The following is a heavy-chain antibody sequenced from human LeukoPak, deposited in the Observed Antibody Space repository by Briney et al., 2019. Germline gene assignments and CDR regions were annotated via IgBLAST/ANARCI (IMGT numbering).Heavy chain of an antibody. CDR2: VYYTGST. V-gene: IGHV4-59*01. J-gene: IGHJ3*02. D-gene: IGHD2-2*01. Sequence: SETLSLTCTVSGGSFSNYYWSWIRQPPGKGLERIGYVYYTGSTNYNPSLKSRVAISVGTSKNRFSLKLNSVTAADTAVYYCARDTAASLNAFDIWGQGTMVTVSS. CDR3: ARDTAASLNAFDI. CDR1: GGSFSNYY.